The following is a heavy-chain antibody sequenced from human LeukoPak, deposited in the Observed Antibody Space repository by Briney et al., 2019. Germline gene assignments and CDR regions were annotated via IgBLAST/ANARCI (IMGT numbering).Heavy chain of an antibody. J-gene: IGHJ4*02. CDR1: GGSISSYY. D-gene: IGHD1-26*01. CDR2: IYYSGST. V-gene: IGHV4-59*01. Sequence: PSETLSLTCTVSGGSISSYYWSWIRQPPGKGLEWIGYIYYSGSTNYNPSLKSRVTISVDTSKNQFSLKLSSVTAADTAVYYCARVSLSGSYHTCFDYWGQGTLVTVSS. CDR3: ARVSLSGSYHTCFDY.